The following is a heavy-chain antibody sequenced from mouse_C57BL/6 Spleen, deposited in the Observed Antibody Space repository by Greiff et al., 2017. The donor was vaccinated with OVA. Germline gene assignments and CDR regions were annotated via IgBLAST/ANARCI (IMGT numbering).Heavy chain of an antibody. CDR3: ARKEYDYDNYAMDY. V-gene: IGHV1-69*01. D-gene: IGHD2-4*01. CDR2: IDPSDSYT. CDR1: GYTFTSYW. J-gene: IGHJ4*01. Sequence: LQQPGAELVMPGASVKLSCKASGYTFTSYWMHWVKQRPGQGLEWIGEIDPSDSYTNYNQKFKGKSTLTVDKSSSTAYMQLSSLTSEDSAVYYCARKEYDYDNYAMDYWGQGTSVTVSS.